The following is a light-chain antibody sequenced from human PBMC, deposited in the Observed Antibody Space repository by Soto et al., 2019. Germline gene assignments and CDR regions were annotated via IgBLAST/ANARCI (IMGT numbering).Light chain of an antibody. V-gene: IGKV3-11*01. CDR1: QSVNNY. CDR2: DVF. CDR3: QERNYWPWRA. Sequence: EIVLTQSPATLSLSPGERTTLSCRASQSVNNYLAWYQQKPGQAPRLVIYDVFNRATGTPARFRGSGSVTDFTLTITSLQPEGFRVYYCQERNYWPWRAFAGGTRVEIK. J-gene: IGKJ4*01.